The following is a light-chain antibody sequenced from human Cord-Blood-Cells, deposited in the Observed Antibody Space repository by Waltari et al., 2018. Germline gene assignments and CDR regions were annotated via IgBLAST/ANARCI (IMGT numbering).Light chain of an antibody. V-gene: IGLV2-14*01. J-gene: IGLJ2*01. CDR2: DVS. CDR3: SSYTSSSTLVV. Sequence: QSALTQPASVSGSPGQSITISCTGTSSDAGGYNYVSWYQQHPGKDPKLMIYDVSHRPSGVSNRFSGSKSGNTASLTISGLQAEDEADYYCSSYTSSSTLVVFGGGTKLTVL. CDR1: SSDAGGYNY.